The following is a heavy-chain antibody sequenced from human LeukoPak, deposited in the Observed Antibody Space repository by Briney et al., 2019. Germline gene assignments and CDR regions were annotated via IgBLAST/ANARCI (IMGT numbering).Heavy chain of an antibody. CDR3: ARVCYGGDCYLDY. CDR1: GGSISSYY. CDR2: IYYSGST. J-gene: IGHJ4*02. V-gene: IGHV4-59*01. Sequence: PSETLSLTCTVSGGSISSYYWSWIRQPPGKGLEWIGYIYYSGSTNYNPSLKSRVTISVDTSKNQFSLKLSSVTAADTAVYYCARVCYGGDCYLDYWGQGTLVTVSS. D-gene: IGHD4-23*01.